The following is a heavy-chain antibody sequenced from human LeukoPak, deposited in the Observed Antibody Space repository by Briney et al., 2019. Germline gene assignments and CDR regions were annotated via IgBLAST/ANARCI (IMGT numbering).Heavy chain of an antibody. Sequence: PGGSLRLSCAASGFTFSGSAMHWVRQASGKGLEWVGRISSKANSYATAYAASVKGRFTISRDDSKNTAYLQMNSLKTEDTAVYYCTSGTSSGWPAGGVVYFDYWGQGTLVTVSS. D-gene: IGHD6-19*01. J-gene: IGHJ4*02. CDR2: ISSKANSYAT. CDR3: TSGTSSGWPAGGVVYFDY. CDR1: GFTFSGSA. V-gene: IGHV3-73*01.